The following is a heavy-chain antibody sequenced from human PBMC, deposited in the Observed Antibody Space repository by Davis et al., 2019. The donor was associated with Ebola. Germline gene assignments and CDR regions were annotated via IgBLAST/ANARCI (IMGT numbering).Heavy chain of an antibody. D-gene: IGHD2-2*01. Sequence: GESLKISCAASGFTFSGSAMHWVRQAPGKGLEWVSSISSSSSYYADSVKGRFTISRDNAKNSLYLQMSSLRAEDTAVYYCAKDQYQLPSVFDPWGQGTLVTVSS. CDR1: GFTFSGSA. CDR2: ISSSSSY. CDR3: AKDQYQLPSVFDP. J-gene: IGHJ5*02. V-gene: IGHV3-21*04.